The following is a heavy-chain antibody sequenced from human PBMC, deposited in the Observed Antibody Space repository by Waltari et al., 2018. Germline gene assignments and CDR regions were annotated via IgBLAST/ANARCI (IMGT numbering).Heavy chain of an antibody. Sequence: QVQLQESGPGLVKPSETLSLTCAVSGYSISSGYYWGWTRQPPGKGLEWIGSIYHSGSTYYNPSLKSRVTISVDTSKNQFSLKLSSVTAADTAVYYCATTVTTMWDPFDYWGQGTLVTVSS. J-gene: IGHJ4*02. CDR2: IYHSGST. V-gene: IGHV4-38-2*01. D-gene: IGHD4-17*01. CDR3: ATTVTTMWDPFDY. CDR1: GYSISSGYY.